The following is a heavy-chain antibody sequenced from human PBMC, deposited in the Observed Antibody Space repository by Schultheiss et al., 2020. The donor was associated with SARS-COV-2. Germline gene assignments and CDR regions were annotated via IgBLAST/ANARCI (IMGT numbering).Heavy chain of an antibody. CDR2: ISSSSSYT. CDR1: GFTFSSYG. D-gene: IGHD6-13*01. Sequence: GGSLRLSCAASGFTFSSYGMHWVRQAPGKGLEWVSYISSSSSYTNYADSVKGRFTISRDNAKNSLYLQMNSLRAEDTAVYYCARHLHSSSWYWYFDLWGRGTLVTVSS. J-gene: IGHJ2*01. V-gene: IGHV3-21*05. CDR3: ARHLHSSSWYWYFDL.